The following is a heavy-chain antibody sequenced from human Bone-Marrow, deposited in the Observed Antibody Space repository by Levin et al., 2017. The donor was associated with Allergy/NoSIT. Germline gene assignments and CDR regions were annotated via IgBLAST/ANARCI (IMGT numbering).Heavy chain of an antibody. D-gene: IGHD5-24*01. CDR1: GDSLSSYY. V-gene: IGHV4-59*01. CDR2: ISYSGST. CDR3: ARSLRRENFDY. Sequence: SETLSLTCTVSGDSLSSYYWSWIRQPPGKRLEWIAYISYSGSTNYNPSLKSRVTLSVDTSKNHSSLNLTSVTAADTAVYYCARSLRRENFDYWGQGILVTVSS. J-gene: IGHJ4*02.